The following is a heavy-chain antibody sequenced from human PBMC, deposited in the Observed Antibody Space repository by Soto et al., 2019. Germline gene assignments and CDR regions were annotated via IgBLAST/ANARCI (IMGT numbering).Heavy chain of an antibody. CDR2: ISASGGST. V-gene: IGHV3-23*01. CDR1: GFSFSSYA. J-gene: IGHJ3*02. Sequence: EVQLLESGGGLVQPGGSLRLSCAASGFSFSSYAMSWVRQAPGARPEWVSGISASGGSTYYADSVKGRFTISRDNSKNTQFLQMNSLRAEDTALYYCAKDPNGDYVGAFDIWGRGTMVTVSS. D-gene: IGHD4-17*01. CDR3: AKDPNGDYVGAFDI.